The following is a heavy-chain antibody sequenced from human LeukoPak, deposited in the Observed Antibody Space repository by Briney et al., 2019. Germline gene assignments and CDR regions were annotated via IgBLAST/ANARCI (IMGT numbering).Heavy chain of an antibody. V-gene: IGHV3-7*01. J-gene: IGHJ4*02. Sequence: GGSLRLSCAASGFTFSSYWMSWVRQAPGKGLEWVANIKQDGSEEYYVDSVKGRFTISRDNAKNSLYLQMNSLRAEDTAVYYCARAVDCSSTSCYGGDDYWGQGTLVTVSS. D-gene: IGHD2-2*01. CDR3: ARAVDCSSTSCYGGDDY. CDR2: IKQDGSEE. CDR1: GFTFSSYW.